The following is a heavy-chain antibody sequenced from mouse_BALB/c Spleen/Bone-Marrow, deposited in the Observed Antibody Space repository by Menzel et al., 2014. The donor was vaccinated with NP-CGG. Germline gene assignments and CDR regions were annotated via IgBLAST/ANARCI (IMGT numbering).Heavy chain of an antibody. J-gene: IGHJ3*01. D-gene: IGHD3-1*01. Sequence: EVQLQESGGGLVKPGGSLKLSCAASGFTFSSYAMSWVRQSPERRLEWVAEISSGGSYTYYPDTVTGRFTISRDNAKNTRYLEMSSLRSEDTAMYYCARDRATMYDPAWFAYWGQGTLVTVSA. CDR2: ISSGGSYT. CDR1: GFTFSSYA. V-gene: IGHV5-9-4*01. CDR3: ARDRATMYDPAWFAY.